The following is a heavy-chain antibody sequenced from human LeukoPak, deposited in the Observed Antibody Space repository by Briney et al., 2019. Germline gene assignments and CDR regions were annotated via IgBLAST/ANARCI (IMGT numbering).Heavy chain of an antibody. D-gene: IGHD3-16*01. V-gene: IGHV3-7*03. CDR3: ARGGGLDF. Sequence: GGSLGLSCAASGFTFSSYWMNWARQAPGKGLEWVASINHNGNVNYYMDSVKGRFTISRDNAKNSLYLQMSNLRAEDTAVNFCARGGGLDFWGQGATVTVSS. CDR2: INHNGNVN. CDR1: GFTFSSYW. J-gene: IGHJ6*02.